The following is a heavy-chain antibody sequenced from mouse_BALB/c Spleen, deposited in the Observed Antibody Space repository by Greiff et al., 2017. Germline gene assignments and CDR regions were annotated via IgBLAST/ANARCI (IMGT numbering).Heavy chain of an antibody. CDR3: AISSTVVAPHYYAMDY. CDR2: INPGSGGT. D-gene: IGHD1-1*01. CDR1: GYAFTNYL. J-gene: IGHJ4*01. Sequence: VQLQQSGAELVRPGTSVKVSCKASGYAFTNYLIEWVKQRPGQGLVWIGVINPGSGGTNYNEKFKGKATLTADKSSSTAYMQLSSLTSDDSAVYFCAISSTVVAPHYYAMDYWGQGTSVTVAS. V-gene: IGHV1-54*03.